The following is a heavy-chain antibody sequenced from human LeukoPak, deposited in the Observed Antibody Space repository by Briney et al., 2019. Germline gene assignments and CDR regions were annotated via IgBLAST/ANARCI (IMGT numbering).Heavy chain of an antibody. CDR3: AREEVERRLNDY. Sequence: GGSLRLSCAASGFNFNNYWMSWVRQAPGKGLEWVANIKKDGSERYYVDSVKGRFTISRDYAKNSLYLQMNSLRAEDTAVYYCAREEVERRLNDYWGQGTLVTVSS. J-gene: IGHJ4*02. CDR1: GFNFNNYW. V-gene: IGHV3-7*01. CDR2: IKKDGSER. D-gene: IGHD1-1*01.